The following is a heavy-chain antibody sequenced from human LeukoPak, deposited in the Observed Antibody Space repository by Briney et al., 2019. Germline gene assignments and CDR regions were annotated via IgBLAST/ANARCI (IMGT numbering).Heavy chain of an antibody. CDR3: AKDVIRGGITYFES. CDR1: GFNFRGQA. J-gene: IGHJ4*02. D-gene: IGHD3-10*01. V-gene: IGHV3-23*01. Sequence: GGSLRLSCAASGFNFRGQAMSWVRQGPGKGLEWVAGITGRGETTYYADSVKGRVNISRDNSKDTLFLQVNSLRAEDTAVYYCAKDVIRGGITYFESWGQGTQVAVSS. CDR2: ITGRGETT.